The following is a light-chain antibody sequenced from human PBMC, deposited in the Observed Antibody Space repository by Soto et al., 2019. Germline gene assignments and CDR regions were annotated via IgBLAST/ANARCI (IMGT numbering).Light chain of an antibody. CDR1: QSLNRD. CDR2: GAS. V-gene: IGKV3-15*01. Sequence: IVMTQSPATLSMSPGERATLSCRASQSLNRDLAWYQQKPGQSPRLLIFGASIRATGIPARFSGSGSGTEFTLTIGSLQSEDCAVYYCQQRQYWPPITFGQGTRLEIK. J-gene: IGKJ5*01. CDR3: QQRQYWPPIT.